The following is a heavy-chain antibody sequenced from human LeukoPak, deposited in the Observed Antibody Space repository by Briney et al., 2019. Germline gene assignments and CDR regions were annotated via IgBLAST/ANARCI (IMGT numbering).Heavy chain of an antibody. D-gene: IGHD3-22*01. J-gene: IGHJ6*03. CDR1: GGTFSSYA. Sequence: SVKVSCKASGGTFSSYAISWVRQAPGQGLEWMGGIIPIFGTANYAQKFQGRVTITADESTSTAYMELSSLRSEDTAVYYCARETYYYDSSGPLAPYYMDVWGNGTTVTVSS. CDR3: ARETYYYDSSGPLAPYYMDV. CDR2: IIPIFGTA. V-gene: IGHV1-69*13.